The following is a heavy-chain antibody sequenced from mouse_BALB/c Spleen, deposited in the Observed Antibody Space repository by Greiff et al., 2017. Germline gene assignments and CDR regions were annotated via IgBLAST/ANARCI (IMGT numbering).Heavy chain of an antibody. V-gene: IGHV14-3*02. J-gene: IGHJ4*01. CDR2: IDPANGNT. Sequence: EVQLQQSGAELVKPGASVKLSCTASGFNIKDTYMHWVKQRPEQGLEWIGRIDPANGNTKYDPKFQGKATITADTSSNTAYLQLSSLTSEDSAVYYCARTPRGLYAMDYWGQGTSVTVSS. CDR1: GFNIKDTY. CDR3: ARTPRGLYAMDY.